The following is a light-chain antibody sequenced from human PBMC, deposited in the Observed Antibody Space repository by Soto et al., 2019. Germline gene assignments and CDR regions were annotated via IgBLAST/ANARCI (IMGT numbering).Light chain of an antibody. CDR1: SSNIGAGYD. CDR2: GNS. Sequence: QSVLTQPPSVSGAPGQRVTISCTGSSSNIGAGYDVHWYQQLPGTAPKLLIYGNSNRPSGVPDRFSGSKSGISASLAITGLQAEDEADYYCQSYDSSLSGSNVVFGGGTQLTVL. V-gene: IGLV1-40*01. CDR3: QSYDSSLSGSNVV. J-gene: IGLJ2*01.